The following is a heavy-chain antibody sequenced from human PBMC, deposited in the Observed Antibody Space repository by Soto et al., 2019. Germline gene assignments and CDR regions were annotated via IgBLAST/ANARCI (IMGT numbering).Heavy chain of an antibody. V-gene: IGHV4-4*02. CDR3: ARDLNRDYYGSGSLSLDY. J-gene: IGHJ4*02. CDR2: IYHSGST. Sequence: SDTLSLTCAVSGGSLSSSNWWSWVRQPPGKGLEWIGEIYHSGSTNYNPSLKSRVTISVDKSKNQFSLKLSSVTAADTAVYYCARDLNRDYYGSGSLSLDYWGQGTLVTV. D-gene: IGHD3-10*01. CDR1: GGSLSSSNW.